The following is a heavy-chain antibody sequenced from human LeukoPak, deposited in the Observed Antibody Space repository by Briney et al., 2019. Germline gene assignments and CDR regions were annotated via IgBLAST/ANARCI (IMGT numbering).Heavy chain of an antibody. CDR2: INPKNGGT. CDR3: ARVIGGSSADY. V-gene: IGHV1-2*02. CDR1: GYTFTGNY. Sequence: GASVKVSCTASGYTFTGNYIHWIRQAPGQGLEWVGWINPKNGGTDYAQPFQGRVTMTRDTSITTAYMDLSSLRSEDTAVYYCARVIGGSSADYWGQGTLVTVSS. J-gene: IGHJ4*02. D-gene: IGHD4-23*01.